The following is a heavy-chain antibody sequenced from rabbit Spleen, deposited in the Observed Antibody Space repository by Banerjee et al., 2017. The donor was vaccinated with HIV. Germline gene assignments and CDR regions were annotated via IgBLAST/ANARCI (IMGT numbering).Heavy chain of an antibody. J-gene: IGHJ6*01. Sequence: QSLEESGGDLVKPGASLTLTCTASGVSFSFNSYMCWVRQAPGKGLEWIGYIDPIFTTTHYASWVNGRFTISRDIDQNTLYLQLSSLTAADTATYFCVRDQARMLDLWGPGTLVTVS. CDR1: GVSFSFNSY. D-gene: IGHD6-1*01. CDR2: IDPIFTTT. V-gene: IGHV1S40*01. CDR3: VRDQARMLDL.